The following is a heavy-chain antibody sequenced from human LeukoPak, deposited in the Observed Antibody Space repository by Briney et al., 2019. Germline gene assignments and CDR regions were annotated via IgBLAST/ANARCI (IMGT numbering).Heavy chain of an antibody. CDR1: GXTFSDYY. V-gene: IGHV3-11*05. J-gene: IGHJ4*02. Sequence: GGSLRLSCAASGXTFSDYYMTWIRQAPGKGLEWVSYISTTSSFTNYADSVKGRFTISRDNAKNSLFLQMNSLRADDTAVYYCARGQRGDYWGQGTLVTVSS. CDR3: ARGQRGDY. CDR2: ISTTSSFT. D-gene: IGHD6-25*01.